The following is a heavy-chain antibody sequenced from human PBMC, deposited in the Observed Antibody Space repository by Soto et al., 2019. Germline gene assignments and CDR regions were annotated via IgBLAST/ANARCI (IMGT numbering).Heavy chain of an antibody. CDR3: ARHHGPTTSENWFDP. V-gene: IGHV1-18*01. D-gene: IGHD5-12*01. J-gene: IGHJ5*02. CDR1: GYTFFTYD. CDR2: ISTYSGDT. Sequence: QVHLVQSGVEVKTPGASVKVSCQASGYTFFTYDISWVRQAPGQGLEWMGWISTYSGDTKYAQKFQGRVTMTTDTSTTTAYLDLRSLISEATAVYYCARHHGPTTSENWFDPWGQGTLVIVTS.